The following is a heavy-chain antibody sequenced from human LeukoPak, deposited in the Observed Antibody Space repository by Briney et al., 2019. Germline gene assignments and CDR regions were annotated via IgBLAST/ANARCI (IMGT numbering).Heavy chain of an antibody. V-gene: IGHV4-4*02. Sequence: SGTLSLTCVVSGGSISSSNWWSWVRQPPGKGLEWIGEIYHSGGANFNPSLKSRITISVDKSRNQFSLKLSSVTAADTAVYYCASRSYYYYGLDVWGQGTTVTVSS. CDR1: GGSISSSNW. CDR2: IYHSGGA. J-gene: IGHJ6*02. CDR3: ASRSYYYYGLDV. D-gene: IGHD3-10*01.